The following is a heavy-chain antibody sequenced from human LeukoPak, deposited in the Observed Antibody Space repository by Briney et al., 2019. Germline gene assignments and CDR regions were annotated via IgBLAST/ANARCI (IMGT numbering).Heavy chain of an antibody. D-gene: IGHD2-21*02. V-gene: IGHV3-72*01. CDR1: GFTFSDHY. J-gene: IGHJ4*02. Sequence: PGGSLRLSCAASGFTFSDHYMDWVRQAPGKGLEWVGRTRNKANSYTTEYAASVKGRFTISRDDSKNSLYLQMNSLKTEDTAVYYCAREGDHNAFDYWGQGTLVTVSS. CDR3: AREGDHNAFDY. CDR2: TRNKANSYTT.